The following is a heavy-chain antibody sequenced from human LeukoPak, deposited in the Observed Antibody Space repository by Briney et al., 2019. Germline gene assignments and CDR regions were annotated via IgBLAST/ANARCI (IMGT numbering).Heavy chain of an antibody. D-gene: IGHD6-19*01. J-gene: IGHJ3*02. V-gene: IGHV3-66*01. CDR3: AKDQWPNHDPFDI. CDR1: GFTVSSNY. CDR2: IYSGGST. Sequence: GSLRLSCAASGFTVSSNYMSWVRQAPGKGLEWVSVIYSGGSTYYADSVKGRFTISRDNSKNTLYLQMNSLRAEDTAVYYCAKDQWPNHDPFDIWGQGTMVTVSS.